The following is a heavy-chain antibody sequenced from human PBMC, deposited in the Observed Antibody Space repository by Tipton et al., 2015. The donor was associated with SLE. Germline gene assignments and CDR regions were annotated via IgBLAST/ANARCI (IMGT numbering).Heavy chain of an antibody. CDR1: GGSFSGYY. D-gene: IGHD6-19*01. Sequence: LRLSCAVYGGSFSGYYWSWIRQPPGKGLEWIGYIYYSGSTNYNPSLKSRVTISVDTSKKEFSLRMYSVTAADTAVYYCARIPAVAGTGVAYWGQGTLITVSS. CDR3: ARIPAVAGTGVAY. V-gene: IGHV4-59*01. CDR2: IYYSGST. J-gene: IGHJ4*02.